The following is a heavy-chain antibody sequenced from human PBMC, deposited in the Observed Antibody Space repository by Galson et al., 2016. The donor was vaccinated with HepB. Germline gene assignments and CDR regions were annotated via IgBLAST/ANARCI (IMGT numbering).Heavy chain of an antibody. CDR3: ARDFGAVGYCDSASCYRPHTNYYYYGLDV. J-gene: IGHJ6*02. CDR2: INYSGST. V-gene: IGHV4-61*01. Sequence: SETLSLTCIVSGGSVSSGRFYWTWIRQPPGKGLEWIGHINYSGSTNYNPSLKSRVSMTVNTSKNQFSLKLSSVTSADTAVYYCARDFGAVGYCDSASCYRPHTNYYYYGLDVWGQGTTVTVSS. CDR1: GGSVSSGRFY. D-gene: IGHD2-2*02.